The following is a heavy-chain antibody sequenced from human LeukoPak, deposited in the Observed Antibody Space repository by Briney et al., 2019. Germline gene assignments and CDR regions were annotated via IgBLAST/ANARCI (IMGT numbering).Heavy chain of an antibody. Sequence: ASVKVSCKASGYTFTSYYMHWVRQAPGQGREWMGIINPGGGGTSYAQKFQGRVIMTRHTSTSKLYMELSRQRYGDTAVYYLARVSLEAREAFDIWGQGTVVAVSS. CDR3: ARVSLEAREAFDI. CDR1: GYTFTSYY. J-gene: IGHJ3*02. CDR2: INPGGGGT. D-gene: IGHD1-1*01. V-gene: IGHV1-46*01.